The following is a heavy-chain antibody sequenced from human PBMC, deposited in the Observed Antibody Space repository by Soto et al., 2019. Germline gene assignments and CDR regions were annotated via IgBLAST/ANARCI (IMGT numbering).Heavy chain of an antibody. D-gene: IGHD2-21*01. CDR2: INGDGSFT. V-gene: IGHV3-74*01. CDR1: GFIFSDYW. Sequence: GGSLRLSCAASGFIFSDYWMHWVRQAPGKGLVWVSRINGDGSFTNYADSVKGRVTISRDNAKNTVYLHMSSLRAEDTAVYYCARDLASSASVIYPDFWGQGILVTVSS. CDR3: ARDLASSASVIYPDF. J-gene: IGHJ4*02.